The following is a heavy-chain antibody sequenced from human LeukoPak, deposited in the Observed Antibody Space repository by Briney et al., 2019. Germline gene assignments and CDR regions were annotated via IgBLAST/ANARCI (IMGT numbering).Heavy chain of an antibody. J-gene: IGHJ3*02. V-gene: IGHV3-23*01. CDR3: AKGGAILGIAVAGPRPYAFDI. CDR1: GFTFSSYA. CDR2: ISGSGGST. Sequence: GGSLRLSCAASGFTFSSYAMSWVRQAPGKGLEWVSGISGSGGSTYYADSVKGRFTISKDNPKNTLYLQMNSLRAEDTAVYYCAKGGAILGIAVAGPRPYAFDIWGQGTMVTVSS. D-gene: IGHD6-19*01.